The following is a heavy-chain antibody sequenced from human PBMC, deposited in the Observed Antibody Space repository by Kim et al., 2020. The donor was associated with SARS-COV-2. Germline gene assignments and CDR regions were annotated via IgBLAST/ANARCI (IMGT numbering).Heavy chain of an antibody. V-gene: IGHV3-30*03. CDR2: ISYDGSHK. Sequence: GGSLRLSCAASGFTFNTYGMHWVRQAPGKGLEWVAVISYDGSHKYYVDSVKGRFTISRDNPKNTLYLQMNSLRIEDTAVYYCARSFSGSYFGYEYWGQGSLGTVSS. CDR1: GFTFNTYG. CDR3: ARSFSGSYFGYEY. J-gene: IGHJ4*02. D-gene: IGHD1-26*01.